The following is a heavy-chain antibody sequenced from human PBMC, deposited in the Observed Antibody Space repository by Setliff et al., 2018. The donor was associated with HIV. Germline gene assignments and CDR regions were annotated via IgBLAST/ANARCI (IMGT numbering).Heavy chain of an antibody. CDR1: GDTFDSLS. CDR3: ARDVERYSSHSGSGP. CDR2: IIPIYGST. V-gene: IGHV1-69*06. D-gene: IGHD6-19*01. Sequence: SVKVSCKASGDTFDSLSISWVRQAPGQGLEWMGRIIPIYGSTNYAQRFQGRVTITADKSTNTAYMEMRSLRSDDTAVYYCARDVERYSSHSGSGPWGQGTLVTVSS. J-gene: IGHJ5*02.